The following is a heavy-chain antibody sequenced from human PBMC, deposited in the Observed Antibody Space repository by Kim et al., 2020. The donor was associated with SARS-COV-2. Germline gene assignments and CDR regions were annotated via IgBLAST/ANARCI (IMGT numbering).Heavy chain of an antibody. CDR3: ARRYYDSSGYAFDI. J-gene: IGHJ3*02. D-gene: IGHD3-22*01. Sequence: SPSFQAQLTISADKSISTAYLQWSSLKASDTARYYCARRYYDSSGYAFDIWGQGTMVTVSS. V-gene: IGHV5-51*01.